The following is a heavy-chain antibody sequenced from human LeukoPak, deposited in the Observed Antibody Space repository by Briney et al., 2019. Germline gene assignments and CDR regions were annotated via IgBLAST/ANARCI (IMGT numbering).Heavy chain of an antibody. CDR2: VDSDGSDT. D-gene: IGHD5-12*01. Sequence: GGSLRLSCVASGFSFTNYWMHWVRQSPGKGLEWVSRVDSDGSDTIYADSVRGGFTISRDNAQNTVFLQMNSLRVEDTAVYYCARGGYGHGFDIWGRGTMVIVSS. CDR3: ARGGYGHGFDI. J-gene: IGHJ3*02. V-gene: IGHV3-74*01. CDR1: GFSFTNYW.